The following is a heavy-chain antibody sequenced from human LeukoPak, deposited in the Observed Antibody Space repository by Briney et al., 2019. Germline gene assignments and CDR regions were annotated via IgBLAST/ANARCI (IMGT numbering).Heavy chain of an antibody. Sequence: SETLSLTCTVSGGSVSSGGYYWSWIRQHPGKGLEWIGYIYYSGSTYYNPSLKSRVTISVDTPKNQFSLRLSSVTAADTAVYYCARVGYISGWNPYYYYGMDLWGQGTTVTVS. D-gene: IGHD6-19*01. V-gene: IGHV4-31*03. CDR2: IYYSGST. J-gene: IGHJ6*02. CDR1: GGSVSSGGYY. CDR3: ARVGYISGWNPYYYYGMDL.